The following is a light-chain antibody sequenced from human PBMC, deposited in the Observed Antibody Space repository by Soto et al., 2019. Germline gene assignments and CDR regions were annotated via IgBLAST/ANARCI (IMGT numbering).Light chain of an antibody. CDR2: EVS. Sequence: QSVLTQPPSASGSPGQSVTISCTGTSSDVGGYNYVSWYQQHLGKAPKLMISEVSKRPSGVPDRFSGSKSGNTASLTVSGLQAEDEADYYCSSFAGNNNLVFGGGTKLTVL. CDR1: SSDVGGYNY. CDR3: SSFAGNNNLV. V-gene: IGLV2-8*01. J-gene: IGLJ2*01.